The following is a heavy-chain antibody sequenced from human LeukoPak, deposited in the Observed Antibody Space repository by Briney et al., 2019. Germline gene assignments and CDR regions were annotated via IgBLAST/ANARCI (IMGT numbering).Heavy chain of an antibody. D-gene: IGHD2-2*01. Sequence: PGRSLRLSCGVSGFTFNSYVMHWVRQAPGKGLEWVAVISYDGSNTYYADSVKGRFTISRDNSKNTLYLQMNSLRAEDTAVYYCASVEPAAPRPFDYWGQGTLVTVSS. J-gene: IGHJ4*02. CDR1: GFTFNSYV. CDR2: ISYDGSNT. CDR3: ASVEPAAPRPFDY. V-gene: IGHV3-30-3*01.